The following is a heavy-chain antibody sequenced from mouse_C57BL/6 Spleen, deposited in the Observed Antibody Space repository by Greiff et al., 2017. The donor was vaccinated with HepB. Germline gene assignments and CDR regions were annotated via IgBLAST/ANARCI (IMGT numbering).Heavy chain of an antibody. D-gene: IGHD1-1*01. CDR2: IHPSDSDT. J-gene: IGHJ4*01. V-gene: IGHV1-74*01. Sequence: QVHVKQPGAELVKPGASVKVFCKASGYTFTSYWMHWVKQRPGQGLEWIGRIHPSDSDTNYNQKFKGKATLTVDKSSSTAYMQLSSLTSEDSAVYYCAIGITTVKAMDYWGQGTSVTVSS. CDR1: GYTFTSYW. CDR3: AIGITTVKAMDY.